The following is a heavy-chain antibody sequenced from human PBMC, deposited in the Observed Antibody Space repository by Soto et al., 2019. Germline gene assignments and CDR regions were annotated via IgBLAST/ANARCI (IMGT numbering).Heavy chain of an antibody. CDR2: IKEDGSEI. Sequence: DVQLVESGGGLVQPWGSLRLSCAASGFTFSRYWLSWVRQAPGKGPEWVASIKEDGSEIYYVESVKGRVTISRDNAKNSLQLRRNRLRVEDTAMYTGARESRWGQGSLANVSS. J-gene: IGHJ4*01. CDR1: GFTFSRYW. CDR3: ARESR. V-gene: IGHV3-7*01.